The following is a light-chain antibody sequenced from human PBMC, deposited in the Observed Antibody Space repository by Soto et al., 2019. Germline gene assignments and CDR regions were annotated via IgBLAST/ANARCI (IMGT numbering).Light chain of an antibody. CDR2: DAS. J-gene: IGKJ1*01. Sequence: IHMTQSASTLSATAGNRVTIICRASQSISAWLAWYQQKPGKAPKLLIYDASNLESGVPSRFSGSGSGTEFTLTISNLKPDDFATYYCQQYENYWTFGQGTKVDIK. CDR3: QQYENYWT. CDR1: QSISAW. V-gene: IGKV1-5*02.